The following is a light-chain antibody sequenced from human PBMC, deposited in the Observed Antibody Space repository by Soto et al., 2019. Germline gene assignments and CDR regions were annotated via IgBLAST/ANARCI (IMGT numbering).Light chain of an antibody. J-gene: IGKJ4*01. V-gene: IGKV1-27*01. Sequence: DIQTTQSPSSLSASVGDRVTITCRASQGISNYLAWYQQKPGKVPKVLIYAASTLQSGVPDRFSGGGSGTDFTLTISRLEPEDFAVYYCQQFSSYPLTFGGGTKVDIK. CDR2: AAS. CDR3: QQFSSYPLT. CDR1: QGISNY.